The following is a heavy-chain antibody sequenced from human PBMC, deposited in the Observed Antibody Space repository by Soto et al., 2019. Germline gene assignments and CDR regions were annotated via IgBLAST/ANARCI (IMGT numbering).Heavy chain of an antibody. V-gene: IGHV3-23*01. Sequence: PVGSLRLSCVASGFTFSSYAMTCVRQAPGKGLEWVSAISGGDGSPSYADSVKGRFTISRDNSKNTLYLHMNSLRADDTAAYYCAKWHTYNYDSLAFSGFDCWGQGTQVTVYS. CDR2: ISGGDGSP. J-gene: IGHJ4*02. D-gene: IGHD3-16*01. CDR1: GFTFSSYA. CDR3: AKWHTYNYDSLAFSGFDC.